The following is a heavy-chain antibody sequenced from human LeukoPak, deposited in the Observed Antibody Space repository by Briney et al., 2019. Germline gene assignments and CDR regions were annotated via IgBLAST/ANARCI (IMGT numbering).Heavy chain of an antibody. J-gene: IGHJ4*02. D-gene: IGHD3-9*01. CDR2: INPNSGGT. CDR1: GYTFTGYY. V-gene: IGHV1-2*02. Sequence: ASVTVSCKASGYTFTGYYVHWVRQAPGQGLEWMGWINPNSGGTNYAQNFQGRVTMTWDTSISTAHMELSRLRSDDTAVYYCAREYILTAYYGDYWGQGTLVTVSS. CDR3: AREYILTAYYGDY.